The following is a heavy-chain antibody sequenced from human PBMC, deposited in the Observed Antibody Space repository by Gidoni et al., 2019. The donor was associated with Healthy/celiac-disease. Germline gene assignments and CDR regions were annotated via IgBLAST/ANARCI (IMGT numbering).Heavy chain of an antibody. Sequence: EVQLVESGGGLVQPGRSLRLSCPASGFTFDDYAMHWVRQAPGKGLEWVSGISWNSGSIGYADSVKGRFTISRDNAKNSLYLQMNSLRAEDTALYYCAKDMSPAAAEYWGQGTLVTVSS. V-gene: IGHV3-9*01. J-gene: IGHJ4*02. CDR3: AKDMSPAAAEY. CDR2: ISWNSGSI. D-gene: IGHD6-13*01. CDR1: GFTFDDYA.